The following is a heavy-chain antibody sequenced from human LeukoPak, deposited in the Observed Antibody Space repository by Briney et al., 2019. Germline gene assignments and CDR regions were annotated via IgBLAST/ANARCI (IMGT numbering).Heavy chain of an antibody. V-gene: IGHV3-23*01. CDR1: GFTFSNYA. D-gene: IGHD3-10*01. Sequence: GGSLRLSCAASGFTFSNYAMSWVRQAPGKGLEWVSTISGSGGGTYYADSVKGRFTLSRDNSMNTLYLQMNSLRAEDMAVYYCAKDVESGRSADYWGQGTLVTVSS. CDR3: AKDVESGRSADY. CDR2: ISGSGGGT. J-gene: IGHJ4*02.